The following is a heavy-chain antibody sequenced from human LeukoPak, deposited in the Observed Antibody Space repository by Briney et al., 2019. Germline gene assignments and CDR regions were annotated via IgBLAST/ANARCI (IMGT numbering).Heavy chain of an antibody. J-gene: IGHJ1*01. CDR1: GLSFSSYD. V-gene: IGHV3-48*03. Sequence: GGSLRHSCAAPGLSFSSYDMYWVRQAPGVGVEWVAYISTTGSTIDYAASVEGRFTISRDNGKSSVFLKMNSLRVEDTALYYCVPPAAVLLRTISTEYLQDWGQGTLVTVSS. CDR2: ISTTGSTI. D-gene: IGHD6-13*01. CDR3: VPPAAVLLRTISTEYLQD.